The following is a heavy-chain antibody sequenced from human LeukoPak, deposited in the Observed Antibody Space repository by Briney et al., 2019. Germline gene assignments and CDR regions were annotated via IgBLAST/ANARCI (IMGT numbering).Heavy chain of an antibody. CDR2: ISGSGGST. V-gene: IGHV3-23*01. Sequence: PGGSLRLSCAASGFTFSSYAMSWVRQAPGKGLEWVSAISGSGGSTYYADSVKGRFTISRDNSKNTLYLQMNSLRAEDTAVYYCAKSPPEYYDILTGYYFDYWGQGTLVTVSS. CDR3: AKSPPEYYDILTGYYFDY. CDR1: GFTFSSYA. D-gene: IGHD3-9*01. J-gene: IGHJ4*02.